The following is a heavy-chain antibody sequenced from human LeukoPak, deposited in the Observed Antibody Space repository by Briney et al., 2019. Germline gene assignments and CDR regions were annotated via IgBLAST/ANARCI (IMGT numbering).Heavy chain of an antibody. J-gene: IGHJ5*02. CDR2: IYYSGST. V-gene: IGHV4-59*01. CDR1: GGSISSYY. CDR3: ARAELPWLAFDP. D-gene: IGHD3-10*01. Sequence: SETLSLTCTVSGGSISSYYWSWIRQPPGKGLEWIGYIYYSGSTNYNPSLKSRVTISVDTSKNQFSLKLSSVTAADTAVYYCARAELPWLAFDPWGQGTLVTVSS.